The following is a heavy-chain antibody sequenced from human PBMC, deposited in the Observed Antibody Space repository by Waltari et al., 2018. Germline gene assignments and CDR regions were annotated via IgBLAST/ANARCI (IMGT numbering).Heavy chain of an antibody. Sequence: QVQLVQSGAEVKKPGASVKVSCKASGYTFTSYYMHWVRQAPGQGLEWMGIITPSGGSTSDAQKFQGRVTMTRDTSTSTVYMELSSLRSEDTAVYYCARDPSSSWIFDYWGQGTLVTVSS. V-gene: IGHV1-46*01. CDR2: ITPSGGST. J-gene: IGHJ4*02. D-gene: IGHD6-13*01. CDR1: GYTFTSYY. CDR3: ARDPSSSWIFDY.